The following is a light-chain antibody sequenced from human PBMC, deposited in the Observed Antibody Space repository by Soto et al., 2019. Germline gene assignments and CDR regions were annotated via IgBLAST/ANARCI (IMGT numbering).Light chain of an antibody. Sequence: DIQMTQSPSSLSASVGDRVTITCQASQAISTYLNWYQKKQGKPPKLLIYDASNLETGVPSRFSGSGSGTDFTFTISSLQPEDIATYYCQQYDNLSYTFGQGTKLEIK. J-gene: IGKJ2*01. CDR1: QAISTY. CDR2: DAS. CDR3: QQYDNLSYT. V-gene: IGKV1-33*01.